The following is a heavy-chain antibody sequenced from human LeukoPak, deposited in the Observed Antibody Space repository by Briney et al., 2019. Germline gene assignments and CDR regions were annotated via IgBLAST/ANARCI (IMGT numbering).Heavy chain of an antibody. D-gene: IGHD5-18*01. CDR3: ARSGGGYTATILGYFFDY. V-gene: IGHV4-59*02. Sequence: SATLSLTCSVSGGSVMSYYWSWIRQPPGKGLEWLGYIYSNGSTNFHPSLKSRLTISVDTAKNQISLKLTSVTVADTAVYYCARSGGGYTATILGYFFDYWGQGALVTVSS. J-gene: IGHJ4*02. CDR2: IYSNGST. CDR1: GGSVMSYY.